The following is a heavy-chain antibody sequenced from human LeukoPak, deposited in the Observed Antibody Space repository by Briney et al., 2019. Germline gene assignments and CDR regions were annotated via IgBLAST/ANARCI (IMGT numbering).Heavy chain of an antibody. CDR1: GGSISSSSYY. J-gene: IGHJ5*02. V-gene: IGHV4-39*01. CDR2: IYYSGSA. D-gene: IGHD3-22*01. Sequence: SETLSLTCTVSGGSISSSSYYWGWIRQPPGKGLEWIGSIYYSGSAYYNPSLKSRVTISVDTSKNQFSLKLSSVTAADTAVYYCARTFTYYHDLFDPWGQGTLVTVSS. CDR3: ARTFTYYHDLFDP.